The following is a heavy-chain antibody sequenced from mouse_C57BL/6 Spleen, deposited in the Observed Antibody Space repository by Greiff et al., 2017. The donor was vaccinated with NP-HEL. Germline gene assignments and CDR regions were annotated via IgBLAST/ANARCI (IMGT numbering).Heavy chain of an antibody. CDR2: IYPGSGNT. Sequence: QVQLQQSGAELVRPGASVKLSCKASGYTFTDYYINWVKQRPGQGLEWIARIYPGSGNTYYNEKFKGKATLTAEKSSSTAYMQLSSLTSEDSAVYFCAREGDYKGFDYWGQGTTLTVSS. D-gene: IGHD2-12*01. CDR1: GYTFTDYY. J-gene: IGHJ2*01. CDR3: AREGDYKGFDY. V-gene: IGHV1-76*01.